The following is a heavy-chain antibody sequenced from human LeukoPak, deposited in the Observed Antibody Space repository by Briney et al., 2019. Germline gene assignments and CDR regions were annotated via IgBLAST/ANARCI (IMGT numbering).Heavy chain of an antibody. CDR3: ARVAWLGYRILGY. Sequence: ASVKVSCKASGYTFTSYDINWVRQATGQGLEWMGWMNPNSGNTGYAQKFQGRVTITRNTSISTAYMELGSLRSEDTAVYYCARVAWLGYRILGYWGQGTLVTVSS. CDR1: GYTFTSYD. CDR2: MNPNSGNT. D-gene: IGHD6-19*01. J-gene: IGHJ4*02. V-gene: IGHV1-8*03.